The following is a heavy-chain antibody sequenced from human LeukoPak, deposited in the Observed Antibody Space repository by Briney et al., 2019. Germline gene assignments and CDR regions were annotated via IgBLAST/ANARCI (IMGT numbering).Heavy chain of an antibody. CDR3: ARDYFTFTSKSYNFFDP. D-gene: IGHD1-20*01. V-gene: IGHV1-2*02. Sequence: ASVKVSCKASGYRFTGYYMHWVRQAPGQGLEWVGWIEPNSGDTNYPEKFQGRVTMTRDTSISTPYMELSRLTSDDTAVYFCARDYFTFTSKSYNFFDPWGQGTLVTVSS. J-gene: IGHJ5*02. CDR1: GYRFTGYY. CDR2: IEPNSGDT.